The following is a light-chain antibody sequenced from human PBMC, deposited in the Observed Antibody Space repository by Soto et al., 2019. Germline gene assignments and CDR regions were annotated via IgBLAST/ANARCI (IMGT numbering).Light chain of an antibody. Sequence: QSALTQPASVSGSPGQSITISCTGTSSDIGTYDYVSWYQQHPGKAPKLMIYEVSNRPSGVSNRFSGSKSGNTASLTISGLQAADEADYYCSSYTNTAYVFGTGTKVTVL. CDR1: SSDIGTYDY. V-gene: IGLV2-14*01. J-gene: IGLJ1*01. CDR2: EVS. CDR3: SSYTNTAYV.